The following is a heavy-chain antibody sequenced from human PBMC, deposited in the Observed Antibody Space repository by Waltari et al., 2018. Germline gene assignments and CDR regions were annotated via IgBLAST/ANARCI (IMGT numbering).Heavy chain of an antibody. CDR3: AKDIRVGANNHYYYMDV. V-gene: IGHV3-9*01. CDR1: GFTFDDYA. Sequence: EVQLVESGGGLVQPGRSLRLSCAASGFTFDDYAMHWVRQAQGKGLEWVSGISWNSGSIGYADSVKGRFTISRDNAKNSLYLQMNSLRAEDTALYYCAKDIRVGANNHYYYMDVWGKGTTVTVSS. J-gene: IGHJ6*03. CDR2: ISWNSGSI. D-gene: IGHD1-26*01.